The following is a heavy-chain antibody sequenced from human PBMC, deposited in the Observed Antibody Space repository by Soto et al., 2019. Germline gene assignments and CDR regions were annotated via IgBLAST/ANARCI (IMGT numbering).Heavy chain of an antibody. CDR3: ARARLRLDPTLGY. Sequence: QVQLVQSGAEVKKPGASVKVSCKASGYTFTGYYMHWVRQAPGQGLEWMGWINPNSGGTNYAQKFQGWVTMTRDTSISTAYMELCRLRSDDTAVYYCARARLRLDPTLGYWGQGTLVTVSS. V-gene: IGHV1-2*04. CDR2: INPNSGGT. D-gene: IGHD5-12*01. CDR1: GYTFTGYY. J-gene: IGHJ4*02.